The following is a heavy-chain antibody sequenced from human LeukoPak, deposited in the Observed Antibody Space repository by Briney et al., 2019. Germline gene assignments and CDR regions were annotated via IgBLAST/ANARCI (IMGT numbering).Heavy chain of an antibody. CDR3: ARQSDCSGGSCYHRGDFDY. D-gene: IGHD2-15*01. CDR1: GGSISSYY. V-gene: IGHV4-59*08. J-gene: IGHJ4*02. CDR2: IYYSGST. Sequence: PSETLSLTCTVSGGSISSYYWSWIRQPPEKGLEWIGYIYYSGSTNYNPSLKSRVTISVDTSKNQFSLKLSSVTAADTAVYYCARQSDCSGGSCYHRGDFDYWGQGTLVTVSS.